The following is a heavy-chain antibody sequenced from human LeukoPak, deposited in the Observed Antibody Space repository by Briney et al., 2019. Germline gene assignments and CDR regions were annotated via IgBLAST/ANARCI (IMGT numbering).Heavy chain of an antibody. V-gene: IGHV4-34*01. Sequence: PSETLSLTCAVYGGSFSGYYWSWIRQPPGKGMEWIGEINHSGSTNYNASLKSRVTISLDTSKNQLPLKLTSVTAADTAVYYCARGEPLRLGELDYFDPWGQGTLVTVSS. J-gene: IGHJ5*02. D-gene: IGHD3-16*01. CDR1: GGSFSGYY. CDR3: ARGEPLRLGELDYFDP. CDR2: INHSGST.